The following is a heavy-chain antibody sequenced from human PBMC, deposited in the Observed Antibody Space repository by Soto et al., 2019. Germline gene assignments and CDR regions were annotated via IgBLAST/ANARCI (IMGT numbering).Heavy chain of an antibody. V-gene: IGHV1-3*01. Sequence: QVQLVQSGAEVKKPGASVNVSCKASGYTFTTHAMHWVRQAPGQRLEWMGWINAGNGDTKYSEKFQGRVTINTDTSANTAYMELSSLGPADTAVYFCARDAKWMLITDEFDFDSWGQGTLVTVSS. D-gene: IGHD3-16*01. CDR1: GYTFTTHA. J-gene: IGHJ4*02. CDR2: INAGNGDT. CDR3: ARDAKWMLITDEFDFDS.